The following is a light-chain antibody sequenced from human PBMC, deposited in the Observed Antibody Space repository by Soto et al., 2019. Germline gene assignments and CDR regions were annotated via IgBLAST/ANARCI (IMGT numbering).Light chain of an antibody. CDR2: STN. CDR3: AVWIGSLNTVV. CDR1: SSNIGDSP. Sequence: QSVLTQPPSASGAPGQRVTISCSGSSSNIGDSPVDWYQQVPGAAPKLLIYSTNQRPSGVPDRFSGSKSGTSASLAISGLQSEDEAEYFCAVWIGSLNTVVFGGGTKLTVL. V-gene: IGLV1-44*01. J-gene: IGLJ2*01.